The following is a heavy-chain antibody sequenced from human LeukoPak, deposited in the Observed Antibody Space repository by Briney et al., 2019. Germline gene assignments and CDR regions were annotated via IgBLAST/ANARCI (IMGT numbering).Heavy chain of an antibody. CDR1: GGSFSGYY. CDR2: INHSGST. V-gene: IGHV4-34*01. CDR3: ARAGPRNYYDSSGYFHY. D-gene: IGHD3-22*01. Sequence: SETLSLTCAVSGGSFSGYYWSWIRQPPGKGLEGIGEINHSGSTNYNPSLKSRVTISVDTSKNQFSLKLSSVTAADTAVYYCARAGPRNYYDSSGYFHYRGQGTLVTVSA. J-gene: IGHJ4*02.